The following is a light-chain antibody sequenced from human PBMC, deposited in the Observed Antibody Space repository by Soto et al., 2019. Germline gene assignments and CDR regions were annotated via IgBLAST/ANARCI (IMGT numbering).Light chain of an antibody. CDR2: DVT. V-gene: IGLV2-11*01. J-gene: IGLJ1*01. Sequence: QSALTQPRSVSGSPGQSVAISCTGTSSDVGGYNYVSWYQQHPGKAPKLMIYDVTKRPSGVADRFSASKSGNTASLTISGLQADDEADYYCCSYAGSYSYVFGTGTKATVL. CDR1: SSDVGGYNY. CDR3: CSYAGSYSYV.